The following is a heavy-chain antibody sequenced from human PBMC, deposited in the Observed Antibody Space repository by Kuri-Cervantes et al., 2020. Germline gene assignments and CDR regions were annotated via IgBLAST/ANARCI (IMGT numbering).Heavy chain of an antibody. Sequence: GGSLRLSCAASGFTFDNSWMHWVRQGPGKGLVWVSGISWNSGNIDYADSVKGRFTISRDHAKNSLYLQMNSLRAEDTALYYCAKVSGYNSGWLDYWGRGTLVTVSS. J-gene: IGHJ4*02. CDR1: GFTFDNSW. CDR3: AKVSGYNSGWLDY. D-gene: IGHD6-19*01. CDR2: ISWNSGNI. V-gene: IGHV3-9*01.